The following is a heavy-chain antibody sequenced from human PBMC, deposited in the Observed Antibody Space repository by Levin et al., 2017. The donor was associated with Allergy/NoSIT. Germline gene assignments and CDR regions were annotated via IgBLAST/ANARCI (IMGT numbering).Heavy chain of an antibody. J-gene: IGHJ6*02. D-gene: IGHD3-10*01. V-gene: IGHV4-39*01. Sequence: SCSVSGGSFRSSSHYWGWIRQPPGKGLEWIGSIYYSGTTYSNPSLKSRVSMFVDTSKNQFSLNVSSVTAADPALYYCARHRVNMVRGVRFPLSDYGMDVWGQGTTVTVSS. CDR2: IYYSGTT. CDR3: ARHRVNMVRGVRFPLSDYGMDV. CDR1: GGSFRSSSHY.